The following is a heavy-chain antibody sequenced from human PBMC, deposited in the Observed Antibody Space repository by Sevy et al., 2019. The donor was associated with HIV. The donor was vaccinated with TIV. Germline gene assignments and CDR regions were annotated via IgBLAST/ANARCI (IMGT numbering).Heavy chain of an antibody. Sequence: GGSLLSCAASGFPFNDHAMHWVRQVPGKGLEWVSGISWNSRNIGYADSVKGRFTISRDNARHFVYLEMNSLRPEDTAFYYCAKDINRGCDGVNCYSYYYYFYGLDVWGQGTTVTVSS. J-gene: IGHJ6*02. D-gene: IGHD2-21*01. CDR1: GFPFNDHA. CDR3: AKDINRGCDGVNCYSYYYYFYGLDV. V-gene: IGHV3-9*01. CDR2: ISWNSRNI.